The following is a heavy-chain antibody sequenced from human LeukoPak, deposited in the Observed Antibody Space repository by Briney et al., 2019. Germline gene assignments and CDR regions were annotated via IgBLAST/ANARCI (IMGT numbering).Heavy chain of an antibody. CDR2: ISYDGSNK. CDR3: AKDLTTVTTGGFDP. CDR1: GFTFSSYG. Sequence: SGGSLRLSCAASGFTFSSYGMHWVRQAPGKELEWVAVISYDGSNKYYADSVKGRFTISRDNSKNTLYLQMNSLRAEDTAVYYCAKDLTTVTTGGFDPWGQGTLVTVSS. J-gene: IGHJ5*02. V-gene: IGHV3-30*18. D-gene: IGHD4-17*01.